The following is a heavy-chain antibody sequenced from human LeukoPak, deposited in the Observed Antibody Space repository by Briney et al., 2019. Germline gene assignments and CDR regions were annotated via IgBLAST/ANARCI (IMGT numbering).Heavy chain of an antibody. V-gene: IGHV6-1*01. D-gene: IGHD2/OR15-2a*01. Sequence: SQTLSLTCAISGDSVSSNSAAWNWIRQSPSRGLEWLGRTYYRSKWYNDYAVSVKSRITINPYTSKNQFSLQLNSVTPEDTAVYYCARGSFLLGGRPTLKNYYYYMDVWGKGTTVTVSS. CDR2: TYYRSKWYN. J-gene: IGHJ6*03. CDR1: GDSVSSNSAA. CDR3: ARGSFLLGGRPTLKNYYYYMDV.